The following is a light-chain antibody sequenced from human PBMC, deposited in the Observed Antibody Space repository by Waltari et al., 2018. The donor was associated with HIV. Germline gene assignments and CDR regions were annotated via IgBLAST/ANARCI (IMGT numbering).Light chain of an antibody. CDR3: QKYHTTPYT. J-gene: IGKJ2*01. CDR2: SAA. V-gene: IGKV4-1*01. CDR1: QSLYRSSTKNS. Sequence: DIVMTQSPDSLAVSLLERATIMCKSSQSLYRSSTKNSLAWYQQQPGHPPVLLICSAASRNSGVADRFSGSGSGTDVTHSISSLQAEDVAVYCGQKYHTTPYTVGHGTKVGMK.